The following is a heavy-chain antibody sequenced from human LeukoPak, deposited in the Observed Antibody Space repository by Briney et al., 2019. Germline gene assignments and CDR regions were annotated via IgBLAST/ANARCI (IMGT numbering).Heavy chain of an antibody. Sequence: GGSLRLSCAASGFTFSSYAMSWVRQAPGKGLEWVSAISGSGGSTYYADSVKGRFTISRDNSKNTLYLQMNSLRAEDTAVYYCAKSVSRYYYDSSGYYYWGQGTLVTVSS. CDR2: ISGSGGST. V-gene: IGHV3-23*01. CDR1: GFTFSSYA. CDR3: AKSVSRYYYDSSGYYY. D-gene: IGHD3-22*01. J-gene: IGHJ4*02.